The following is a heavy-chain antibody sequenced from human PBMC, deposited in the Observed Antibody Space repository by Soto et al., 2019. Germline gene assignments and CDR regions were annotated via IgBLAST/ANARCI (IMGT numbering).Heavy chain of an antibody. CDR2: IHYNGDT. CDR1: GGPFPSGGYY. Sequence: TSETLSLTCSVSGGPFPSGGYYWSWIRQEPGKGLEWIGYIHYNGDTSYNPSLRSRVTISADTSKTQFSLRLRSVTSADTAVYYCARGDSQVSSVFDYWGQGMLVTVSS. V-gene: IGHV4-31*03. J-gene: IGHJ4*02. D-gene: IGHD3-16*01. CDR3: ARGDSQVSSVFDY.